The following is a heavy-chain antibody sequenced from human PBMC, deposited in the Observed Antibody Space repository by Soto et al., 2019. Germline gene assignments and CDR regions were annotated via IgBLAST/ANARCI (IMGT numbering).Heavy chain of an antibody. V-gene: IGHV1-24*01. Sequence: ASVKVSCKVSGYTLTELSMHWVRQAPGKGLEWMGGFDPEDGETIYAQKLQGRVTMTTDTSTNTAYMELRSLRSDDTAVYYCARDIVVVVAATPGVHYMDVWGKGTTVTVSS. CDR3: ARDIVVVVAATPGVHYMDV. CDR2: FDPEDGET. CDR1: GYTLTELS. J-gene: IGHJ6*03. D-gene: IGHD2-15*01.